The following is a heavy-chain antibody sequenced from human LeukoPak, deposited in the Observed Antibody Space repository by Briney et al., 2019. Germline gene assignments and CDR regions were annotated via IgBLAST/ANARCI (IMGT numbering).Heavy chain of an antibody. CDR3: TRLGAAAGIRRSTGGFDP. CDR1: GFTFSGSV. D-gene: IGHD6-13*01. V-gene: IGHV3-73*01. Sequence: GGSLRLSCAASGFTFSGSVMHWVRQASGKGLEWVGRIRSKANSCATAYAASVKGRFTISRDDSKNTAYLQMNSLKTEDTAVYYCTRLGAAAGIRRSTGGFDPWGQGTLVTVSS. CDR2: IRSKANSCAT. J-gene: IGHJ5*02.